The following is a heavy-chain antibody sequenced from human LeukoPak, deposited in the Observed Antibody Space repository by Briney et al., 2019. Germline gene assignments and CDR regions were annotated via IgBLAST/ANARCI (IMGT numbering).Heavy chain of an antibody. J-gene: IGHJ4*02. CDR3: ARSMTSGCEYYY. CDR2: ISSSGSTI. Sequence: GGSLRLSCAASGFTFSDYYMSRIRQAPGKGLEWVSYISSSGSTIYYADSVKGRFTISRDNARNSLYLQMNSLRAEDTAVYYCARSMTSGCEYYYWGQGTLVTVSS. CDR1: GFTFSDYY. V-gene: IGHV3-11*01. D-gene: IGHD5-12*01.